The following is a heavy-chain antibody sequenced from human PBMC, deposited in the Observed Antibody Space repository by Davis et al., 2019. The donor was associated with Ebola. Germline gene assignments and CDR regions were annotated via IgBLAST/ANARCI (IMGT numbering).Heavy chain of an antibody. Sequence: AASVKVSCKASGYSFTGNYIQWVRQAPGQGLEWMGRINPNSGGTNYAQKFQGRVTMTRDTSISTAYMEVGILRSDDTAVYYCARAQFPTTSDHWGQGTLVTVSP. CDR3: ARAQFPTTSDH. CDR2: INPNSGGT. D-gene: IGHD1-1*01. V-gene: IGHV1-2*06. J-gene: IGHJ4*02. CDR1: GYSFTGNY.